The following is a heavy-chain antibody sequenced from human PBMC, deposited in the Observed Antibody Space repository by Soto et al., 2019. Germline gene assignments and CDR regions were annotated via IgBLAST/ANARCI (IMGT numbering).Heavy chain of an antibody. CDR2: IYYSGST. D-gene: IGHD3-22*01. J-gene: IGHJ4*02. V-gene: IGHV4-61*08. CDR1: GGSISSGGYY. Sequence: PSETLSLTCTVSGGSISSGGYYWSWIRQHPGKGLEWIGYIYYSGSTNYNPSLKSRVTISVDTSKNQFSLKLSSVTAADTAVYYCAREGHYYDSSGYYYRFFFDYWGQGTLVTVSS. CDR3: AREGHYYDSSGYYYRFFFDY.